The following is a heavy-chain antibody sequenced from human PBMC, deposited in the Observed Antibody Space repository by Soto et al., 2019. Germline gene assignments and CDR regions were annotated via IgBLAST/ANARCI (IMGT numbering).Heavy chain of an antibody. J-gene: IGHJ3*01. V-gene: IGHV3-23*01. CDR3: AKDRGIIVKAGDAFDV. Sequence: EVQLMESGGGLVQPGGSLRLSCASSGFTLSMSAVNWVRQAPGKGLERVSHISDSGDRTYYADSVKGRFTISRDRSKNTVSLQMDSLRAEDTAVYYCAKDRGIIVKAGDAFDVWGQGTKVTVSS. CDR2: ISDSGDRT. D-gene: IGHD3-16*02. CDR1: GFTLSMSA.